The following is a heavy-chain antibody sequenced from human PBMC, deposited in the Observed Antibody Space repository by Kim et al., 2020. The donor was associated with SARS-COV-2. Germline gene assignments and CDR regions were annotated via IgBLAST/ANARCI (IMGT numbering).Heavy chain of an antibody. Sequence: ADSVKGRLTIHSNNAKNSLYQQMNSLRAEDTAVYYCARGITMVRGADVWGKGTTVTVSS. J-gene: IGHJ6*04. V-gene: IGHV3-21*01. D-gene: IGHD3-10*01. CDR3: ARGITMVRGADV.